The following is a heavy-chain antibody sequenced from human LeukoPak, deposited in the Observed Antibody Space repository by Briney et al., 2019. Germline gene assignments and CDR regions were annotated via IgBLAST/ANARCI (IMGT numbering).Heavy chain of an antibody. D-gene: IGHD3-9*01. V-gene: IGHV3-23*01. Sequence: GGSLRLSCAASGFTFSSYAMGWVRQAPGKGLEWVSAISVSGAGTYYADSVKGRFTISRDNSKNTLYLQMNSLRAEDTAVYYCARDTYDYYDILTGPLDYWGQGTLVTVSS. CDR1: GFTFSSYA. CDR2: ISVSGAGT. CDR3: ARDTYDYYDILTGPLDY. J-gene: IGHJ4*02.